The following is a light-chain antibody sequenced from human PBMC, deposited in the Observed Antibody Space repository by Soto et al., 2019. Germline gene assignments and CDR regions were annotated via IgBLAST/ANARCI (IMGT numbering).Light chain of an antibody. V-gene: IGKV3-11*01. CDR2: DAS. Sequence: EIVLTQSPATLSLSPGERATLSCRASQSFSSYLAWYQQKPGQAPRLLIYDASKRATGIPARFSGRGSGTVFTLTISSLEPEDFAVYYCQQRSNWPPVITFGQGARLESK. CDR3: QQRSNWPPVIT. J-gene: IGKJ5*01. CDR1: QSFSSY.